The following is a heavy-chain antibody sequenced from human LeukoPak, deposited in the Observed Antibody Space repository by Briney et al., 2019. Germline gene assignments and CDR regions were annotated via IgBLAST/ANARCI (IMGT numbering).Heavy chain of an antibody. CDR2: IYYSGST. V-gene: IGHV4-59*01. D-gene: IGHD5-24*01. CDR1: GGSISSYY. CDR3: ARGAGRWLHSGSFDI. Sequence: PSETLSLTCTVSGGSISSYYWSWIRQPPGKGLEWIGYIYYSGSTNYNPSLKSRVTISVDTSKNQFSLKLSSVTAADTAVYYCARGAGRWLHSGSFDIWGQGTMVTVSS. J-gene: IGHJ3*02.